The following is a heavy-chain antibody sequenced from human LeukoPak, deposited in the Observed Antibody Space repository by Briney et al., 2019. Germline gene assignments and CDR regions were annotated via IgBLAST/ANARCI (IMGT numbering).Heavy chain of an antibody. CDR2: INPNSGGT. CDR3: ARDFRYYDYVWGSSPHY. CDR1: GYTFSGYY. J-gene: IGHJ4*02. D-gene: IGHD3-16*01. Sequence: ASVKVSFKASGYTFSGYYMHWVRQAPGQGLEWMGWINPNSGGTNYAQKFQGRVTMTRDTSISTAYMELSRLGSDDTAVYYCARDFRYYDYVWGSSPHYWGQGTLVTVSS. V-gene: IGHV1-2*02.